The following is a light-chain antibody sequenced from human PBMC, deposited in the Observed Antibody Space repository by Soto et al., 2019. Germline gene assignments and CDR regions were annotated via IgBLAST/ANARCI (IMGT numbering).Light chain of an antibody. J-gene: IGKJ1*01. CDR1: QSVSSY. Sequence: EIVLTQSPATLSLSPGERATLSCRASQSVSSYLAWYQQKPGQAPRLLIYDASNRATGIPARFSGIGSGTDFTLTIRSLEPEDFSFDYWQKRSNWPATFGQGTKVEIK. CDR2: DAS. CDR3: QKRSNWPAT. V-gene: IGKV3-11*01.